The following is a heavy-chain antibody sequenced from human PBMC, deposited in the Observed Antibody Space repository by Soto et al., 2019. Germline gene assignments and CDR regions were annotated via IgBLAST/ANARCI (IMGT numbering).Heavy chain of an antibody. CDR2: ISYSGNT. Sequence: SVTLPRTCTPSASPLISGCWSWIRQHPGKGLEWIGYISYSGNTNYNPSLKSRVTMSVDTPKNQFSLRLSSVTTADTAVYYCAGLRGYAGSPIDYWGQGTLVTVSS. V-gene: IGHV4-59*01. D-gene: IGHD2-15*01. CDR1: ASPLISGC. CDR3: AGLRGYAGSPIDY. J-gene: IGHJ4*02.